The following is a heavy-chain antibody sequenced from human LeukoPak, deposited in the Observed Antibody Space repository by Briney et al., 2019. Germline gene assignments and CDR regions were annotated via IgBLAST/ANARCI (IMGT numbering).Heavy chain of an antibody. CDR2: IKQDGSEK. CDR3: ARDSPDLSSPGVFDI. V-gene: IGHV3-7*01. J-gene: IGHJ3*02. D-gene: IGHD2-8*01. CDR1: GFTFISYW. Sequence: PGGSLRLSCAASGFTFISYWMSWVRQAPGKGLEWVANIKQDGSEKYYVDSVKGRFTISRDNAKNSLYLQMNSLRAEDTAVYYCARDSPDLSSPGVFDIWGQGTMVTVSS.